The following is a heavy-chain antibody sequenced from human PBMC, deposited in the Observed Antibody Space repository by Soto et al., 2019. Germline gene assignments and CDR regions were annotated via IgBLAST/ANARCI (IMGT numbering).Heavy chain of an antibody. CDR3: AREVVVVTRSGFGY. CDR2: INAGNGNT. Sequence: ASVKVSCKASVYTFTSYAMHWVRQAPGQRLEWMGWINAGNGNTKYSQKFQGRVTITRDTSASTAYMELSSLRSEDTAVYYCAREVVVVTRSGFGYWGQGTLVTVSS. J-gene: IGHJ4*02. V-gene: IGHV1-3*01. D-gene: IGHD2-21*02. CDR1: VYTFTSYA.